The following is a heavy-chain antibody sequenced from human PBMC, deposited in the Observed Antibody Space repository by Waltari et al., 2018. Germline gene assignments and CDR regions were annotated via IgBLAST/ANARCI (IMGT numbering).Heavy chain of an antibody. CDR3: ARGRFLEWLFLDF. CDR1: GFTFTNHA. J-gene: IGHJ4*02. V-gene: IGHV3-30*03. Sequence: QVELVESGGGVVQPGGSLRLSCEPSGFTFTNHAMHWVRQAPGKGLEWLALMAYDGKTDFYADSVKGRFTISRDNSKSTLHLQKNRLKTEDTAIYFCARGRFLEWLFLDFWGQGALVTVSS. CDR2: MAYDGKTD. D-gene: IGHD3-3*01.